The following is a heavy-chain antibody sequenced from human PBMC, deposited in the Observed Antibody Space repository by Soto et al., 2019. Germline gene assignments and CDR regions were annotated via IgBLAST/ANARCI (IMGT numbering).Heavy chain of an antibody. J-gene: IGHJ4*02. D-gene: IGHD3-10*01. CDR2: IKSKTDGGTT. Sequence: GGSLRLSCAASGFTFSNAWMNWVRQAPGKGLEWVGRIKSKTDGGTTDYAAPVKGRFTISRGDSKNTLYLQMNSLKTEDTSVYYCTTDTSVLLWFGELLSDDYWGQGTLVTVSS. V-gene: IGHV3-15*07. CDR1: GFTFSNAW. CDR3: TTDTSVLLWFGELLSDDY.